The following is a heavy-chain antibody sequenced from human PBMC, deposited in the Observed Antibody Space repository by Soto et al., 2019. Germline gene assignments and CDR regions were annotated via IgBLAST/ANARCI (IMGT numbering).Heavy chain of an antibody. CDR3: ARAVRGDYYYYGMDV. Sequence: PGGSLRLSCAASGFTFSSYDMHWVRQATGKGLEWVSAIDTAGDTYYPGSVKGRFTISRENAKNSLYLQMNSLRAGDTAVYYCARAVRGDYYYYGMDVWGQGTTVTVSS. CDR1: GFTFSSYD. V-gene: IGHV3-13*04. CDR2: IDTAGDT. D-gene: IGHD3-10*01. J-gene: IGHJ6*02.